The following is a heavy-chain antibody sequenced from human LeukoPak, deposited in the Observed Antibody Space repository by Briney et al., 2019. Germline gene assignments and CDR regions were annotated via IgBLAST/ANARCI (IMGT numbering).Heavy chain of an antibody. CDR1: GYTFSTYG. J-gene: IGHJ3*02. CDR2: IRYDGSNN. D-gene: IGHD3-22*01. Sequence: GGSLRLSCAASGYTFSTYGMHWVRQAPGKGLEWVAFIRYDGSNNYYADSVKGRFTISRDNSKNTLYLQMNSLRPEDTALYYCAKGDHYDTSGYDAFDIWGQGTMVTVSS. V-gene: IGHV3-30*02. CDR3: AKGDHYDTSGYDAFDI.